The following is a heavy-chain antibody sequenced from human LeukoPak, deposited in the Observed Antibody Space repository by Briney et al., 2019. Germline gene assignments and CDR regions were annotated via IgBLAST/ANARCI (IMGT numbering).Heavy chain of an antibody. CDR3: ARSDDYGDPWFDP. Sequence: SETLSLTRAVYGGSFSGYYWSWIRQPPGKGLEWIGEINHSGSTNYNPSLKSRATISVDTSKNQFSLKLSSVTAADTAVYYCARSDDYGDPWFDPWGQGTLVTVSS. CDR2: INHSGST. J-gene: IGHJ5*02. V-gene: IGHV4-34*01. D-gene: IGHD4-17*01. CDR1: GGSFSGYY.